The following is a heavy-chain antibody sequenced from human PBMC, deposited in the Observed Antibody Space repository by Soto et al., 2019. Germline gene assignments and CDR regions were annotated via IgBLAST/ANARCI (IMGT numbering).Heavy chain of an antibody. J-gene: IGHJ6*02. CDR2: ISSSSSYI. D-gene: IGHD3-10*01. CDR1: GFTFRSYS. V-gene: IGHV3-21*01. Sequence: VSLRLSCAASGFTFRSYSMNWVRQAPGKGLEWVSSISSSSSYIYYADSVKGRFTISRDNAKNSLYLQMNSLRAEDTAVYYCARDPTYYYGSGGGMDVWGQGTTVTVSS. CDR3: ARDPTYYYGSGGGMDV.